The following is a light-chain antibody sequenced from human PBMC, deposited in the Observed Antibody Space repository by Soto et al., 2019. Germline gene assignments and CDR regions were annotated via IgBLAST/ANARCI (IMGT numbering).Light chain of an antibody. CDR1: QSVSSY. CDR2: DAS. V-gene: IGKV3-11*01. Sequence: EIVLTQSPATLSLSPGERATLSCRASQSVSSYLAWYQQKPGQAPRLLIYDASNRATGIPARFSGSGSGTDFTLTISSLAPEDFAVYYCQQRSNWRGLTFGGGTKVEIK. CDR3: QQRSNWRGLT. J-gene: IGKJ4*01.